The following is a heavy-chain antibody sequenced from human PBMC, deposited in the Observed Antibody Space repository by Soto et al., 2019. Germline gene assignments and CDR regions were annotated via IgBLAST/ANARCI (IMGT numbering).Heavy chain of an antibody. CDR1: GFPFSDSY. CDR2: ISSTGSTP. D-gene: IGHD6-6*01. V-gene: IGHV3-11*01. J-gene: IGHJ5*02. Sequence: QMQLVESGGGLVKPGGSLRLSCAASGFPFSDSYMAWIRQAPGKGLEVIATISSTGSTPYYADSVKGRFTISRDNAQNSLYLEMNNLRAEDTAVYYCARGQQLVANWLDPWGQGILVTVSS. CDR3: ARGQQLVANWLDP.